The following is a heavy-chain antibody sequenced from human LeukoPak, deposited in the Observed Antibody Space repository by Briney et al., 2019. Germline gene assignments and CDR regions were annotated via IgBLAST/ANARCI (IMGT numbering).Heavy chain of an antibody. CDR1: GYTFTSYG. V-gene: IGHV1-18*01. CDR2: ISAYNGNT. CDR3: ARDSGYDYPRGRLDY. Sequence: ASVKVSCKASGYTFTSYGISWVRQAPGQGLEWMGWISAYNGNTNYAQKLQGRVTITTDTSTSTAYMELRSLRSDDTAVYYCARDSGYDYPRGRLDYWGQGTLVTVSS. D-gene: IGHD5-12*01. J-gene: IGHJ4*02.